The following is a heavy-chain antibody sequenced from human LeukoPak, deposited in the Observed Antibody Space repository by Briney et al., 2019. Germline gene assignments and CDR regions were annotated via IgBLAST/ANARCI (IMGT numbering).Heavy chain of an antibody. CDR1: GFTFSSYG. CDR3: AKDSSSSWYEGFDY. CDR2: ISYDGSNK. D-gene: IGHD6-13*01. V-gene: IGHV3-30*18. Sequence: GRSLRLSCAASGFTFSSYGMHWVRQAPGKGLEWVAVISYDGSNKYYADSVKGRFTISRDNSKNTLYLQMNSRRAEDTAVYYCAKDSSSSWYEGFDYWGQGTLVTVSS. J-gene: IGHJ4*02.